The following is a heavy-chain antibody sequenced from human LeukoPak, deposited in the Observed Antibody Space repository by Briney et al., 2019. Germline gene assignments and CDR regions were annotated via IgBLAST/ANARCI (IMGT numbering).Heavy chain of an antibody. Sequence: PGGSLRLSCAASGFTFSTYAMSWVRQTPGKGLEWVAAISGDNRGTYHANSVKGRFTISRDNSKNTLHLQMSGLRAEDTARYYRAKAPVGHCSGAFCYHFDSWGQGTLVTVSS. D-gene: IGHD2-15*01. V-gene: IGHV3-23*01. CDR2: ISGDNRGT. CDR3: AKAPVGHCSGAFCYHFDS. CDR1: GFTFSTYA. J-gene: IGHJ4*02.